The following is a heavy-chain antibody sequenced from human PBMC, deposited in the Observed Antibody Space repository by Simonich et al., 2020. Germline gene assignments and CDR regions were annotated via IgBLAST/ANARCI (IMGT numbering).Heavy chain of an antibody. CDR2: IYPGDSDP. V-gene: IGHV5-51*01. D-gene: IGHD1-26*01. CDR3: ARLVMYSGSYYLDY. Sequence: EVQLVQSGAEVKKPGESLKISCKGSGYSFTSYWSGWVRQVPGKGLEWMGIIYPGDSDPSYSPSFQAQVTISADKSISTAYLQGSSLKASDTAMYYCARLVMYSGSYYLDYWGQGTLVTVSS. CDR1: GYSFTSYW. J-gene: IGHJ4*02.